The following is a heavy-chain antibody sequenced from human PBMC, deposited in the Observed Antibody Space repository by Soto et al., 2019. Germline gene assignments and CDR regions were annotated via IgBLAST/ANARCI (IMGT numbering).Heavy chain of an antibody. CDR3: AREITDLHDYSNYFDY. V-gene: IGHV4-61*01. CDR2: IYYSGST. Sequence: SETLSLTCTVSGGSVSSGSYYWSWIRQPPGKGLEWIGYIYYSGSTNYNPSLKSRVTISVDTSKNQFSLKLSSVTAADTAVYYCAREITDLHDYSNYFDYWGQGTLVTVSS. CDR1: GGSVSSGSYY. D-gene: IGHD4-4*01. J-gene: IGHJ4*02.